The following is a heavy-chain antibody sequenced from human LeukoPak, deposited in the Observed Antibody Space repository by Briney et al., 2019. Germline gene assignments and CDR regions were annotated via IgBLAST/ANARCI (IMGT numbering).Heavy chain of an antibody. CDR2: INPSGGST. Sequence: ASVKVSCKASGYTFTGYYMHWVRQAPGQGLEWMGIINPSGGSTSYAQKFQGRVTITADESTSTAYMELSSLRSEDTAVYYCARDHTMVRGVNPSYYYYYMDVWGKGTTVTISS. D-gene: IGHD3-10*01. J-gene: IGHJ6*03. CDR3: ARDHTMVRGVNPSYYYYYMDV. CDR1: GYTFTGYY. V-gene: IGHV1-46*01.